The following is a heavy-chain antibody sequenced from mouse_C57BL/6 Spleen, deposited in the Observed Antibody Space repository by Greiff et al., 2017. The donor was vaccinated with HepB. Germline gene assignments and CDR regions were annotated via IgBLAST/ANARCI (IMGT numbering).Heavy chain of an antibody. V-gene: IGHV2-5*01. D-gene: IGHD1-1*01. CDR3: AKSAGYAVVATGDAMDY. CDR2: IWRGGST. J-gene: IGHJ4*01. CDR1: GFSLTSYG. Sequence: VQLVESGPGLVQPSQSLSITCTVSGFSLTSYGVHWVRQSPGKGLEWLGVIWRGGSTDYNAAFMSRLSITKDNSKSQVFFKMNRLQADDTAISYCAKSAGYAVVATGDAMDYWGQGTSVTVSS.